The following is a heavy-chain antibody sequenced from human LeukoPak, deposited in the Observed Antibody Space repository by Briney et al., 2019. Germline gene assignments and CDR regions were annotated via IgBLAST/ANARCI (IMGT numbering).Heavy chain of an antibody. J-gene: IGHJ4*02. CDR2: INHSGST. Sequence: ASETLSLTCAVYGGSFSGYYWSWIRQPPGKGLEWIGEINHSGSTNYNPSLKSRVTISVDTSKSQFSLKLSSVTAADTAVYYCARGGRFGAGNDYWGQGTLVAVSS. V-gene: IGHV4-34*01. CDR3: ARGGRFGAGNDY. CDR1: GGSFSGYY. D-gene: IGHD3-10*01.